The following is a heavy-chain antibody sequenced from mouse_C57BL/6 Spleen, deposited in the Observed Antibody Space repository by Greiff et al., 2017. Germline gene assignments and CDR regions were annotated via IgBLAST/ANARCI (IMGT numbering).Heavy chain of an antibody. CDR3: ARDGSYYFDY. V-gene: IGHV1-50*01. CDR1: GYTFPSYW. Sequence: QVQLQQPGAELVKPGASVKLSCKASGYTFPSYWMQWVKQRPGQGLEWIGAIDPSDSYTNYNQKFKGKATLTVDTSSSPAYMPLSILTSEDSAVYYCARDGSYYFDYWGQGTTLTVSS. J-gene: IGHJ2*01. CDR2: IDPSDSYT. D-gene: IGHD2-3*01.